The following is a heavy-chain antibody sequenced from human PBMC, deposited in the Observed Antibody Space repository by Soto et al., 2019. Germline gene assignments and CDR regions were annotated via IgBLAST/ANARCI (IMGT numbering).Heavy chain of an antibody. Sequence: RSLTCTVSGGSITSGGYSWTWIRQSPGKGLEWIGYTYQSGSAYYNPSLKSRVTISVDRSKNQFSLNLTSVTAADTAVYYCARDYYGMDVWGQGTTVTV. CDR3: ARDYYGMDV. J-gene: IGHJ6*02. V-gene: IGHV4-30-2*06. CDR1: GGSITSGGYS. CDR2: TYQSGSA.